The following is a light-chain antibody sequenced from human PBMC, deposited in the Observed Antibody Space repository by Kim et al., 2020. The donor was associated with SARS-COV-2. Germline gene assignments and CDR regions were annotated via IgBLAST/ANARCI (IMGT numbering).Light chain of an antibody. Sequence: SPGDRATLSCRASQTVYKGYLAWYQQRPGQTPRLLLYQTSNRATGIPDRFSGSGSGTDFTLTISRLEPEDFAVYYCQQYGSLPPYTFGQGTKLEI. CDR1: QTVYKGY. CDR2: QTS. J-gene: IGKJ2*01. V-gene: IGKV3-20*01. CDR3: QQYGSLPPYT.